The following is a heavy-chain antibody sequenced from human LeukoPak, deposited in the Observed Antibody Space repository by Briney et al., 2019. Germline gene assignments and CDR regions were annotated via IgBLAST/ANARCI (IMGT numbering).Heavy chain of an antibody. J-gene: IGHJ4*02. Sequence: PGGSLRLSCAASGFTFSSYGMHWVRQAPGKGLEWVAVIWYDGSNKYYADSVKGRFTISRDNSKNTLYLQMNSLRAEDTAVYYCAKCGHSGSYSTYYFDYWGQGTLVTVSS. CDR1: GFTFSSYG. CDR3: AKCGHSGSYSTYYFDY. CDR2: IWYDGSNK. V-gene: IGHV3-33*06. D-gene: IGHD1-26*01.